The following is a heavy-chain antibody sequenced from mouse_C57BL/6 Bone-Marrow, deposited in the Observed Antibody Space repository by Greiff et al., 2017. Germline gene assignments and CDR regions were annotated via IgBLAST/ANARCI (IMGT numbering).Heavy chain of an antibody. J-gene: IGHJ4*01. V-gene: IGHV1-69*01. D-gene: IGHD2-5*01. Sequence: VQLQQPGAELVMPGASVKLSCKASGYTFTSYWMHWVKQRPGQGLEWIGGIDPSDSYTNYNQKFKGKSTLTVDKSSSTAYMQLSSLTSEDSAVYYGAREGHYCSNPYAMDYWGQGTSVTVSS. CDR1: GYTFTSYW. CDR3: AREGHYCSNPYAMDY. CDR2: IDPSDSYT.